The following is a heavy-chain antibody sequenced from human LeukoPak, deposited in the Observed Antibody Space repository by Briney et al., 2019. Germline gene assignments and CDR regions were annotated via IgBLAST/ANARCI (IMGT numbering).Heavy chain of an antibody. D-gene: IGHD2-2*01. CDR2: IIPIFGTA. CDR1: GGTFSSYA. V-gene: IGHV1-69*13. CDR3: ARQLGYCSSTSCYYYYGMDV. Sequence: SVKVSCKASGGTFSSYAISWVRQAPGQGLEWMGGIIPIFGTANYAQKFQGRVTITADESTSTAYMELSSLRSDDTAVYYCARQLGYCSSTSCYYYYGMDVWGQGTTVTVSS. J-gene: IGHJ6*02.